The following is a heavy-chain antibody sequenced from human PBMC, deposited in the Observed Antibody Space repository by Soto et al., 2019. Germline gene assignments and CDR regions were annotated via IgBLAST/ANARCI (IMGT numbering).Heavy chain of an antibody. J-gene: IGHJ6*02. CDR1: GGSFSGYY. CDR2: INHSGST. V-gene: IGHV4-34*01. CDR3: ARGRHYYGSGSYYNFLGYYYGMDV. D-gene: IGHD3-10*01. Sequence: SETLSLTCAVYGGSFSGYYWSWIRQPPGKGLEWIGEINHSGSTNYNPSLKSRVTISVDTSKNQFSLKLSSVTAADTAVYYCARGRHYYGSGSYYNFLGYYYGMDVWGQGTTVTVSS.